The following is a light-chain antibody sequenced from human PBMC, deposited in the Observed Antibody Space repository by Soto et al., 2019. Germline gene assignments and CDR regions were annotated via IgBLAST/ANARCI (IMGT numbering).Light chain of an antibody. J-gene: IGKJ5*01. CDR2: DTS. V-gene: IGKV3-20*01. CDR1: QSVGNSF. CDR3: QQYGTSEII. Sequence: EVVLTHSPGTLSLSPGGRATLSCRASQSVGNSFVAWYQQKPGQPPRLLIYDTSKRATGIPDRFSGSVSGTDFTLSISRVEPEDFAVFYCQQYGTSEIIFGQGTRLEIK.